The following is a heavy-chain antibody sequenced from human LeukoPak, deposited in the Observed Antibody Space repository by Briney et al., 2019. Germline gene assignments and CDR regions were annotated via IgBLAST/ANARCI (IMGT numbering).Heavy chain of an antibody. CDR2: ISPSGSTI. CDR1: GFTFSDYY. J-gene: IGHJ4*02. Sequence: GGSLRLSCAASGFTFSDYYMSWIRQAPGKGLEWVSYISPSGSTIYFTDSVKGRFTISRDNAKNSLYLQMTSLRAEDTAVYYCARSPIAAAGTAFDSWGQGTLVTVSS. V-gene: IGHV3-11*04. CDR3: ARSPIAAAGTAFDS. D-gene: IGHD6-13*01.